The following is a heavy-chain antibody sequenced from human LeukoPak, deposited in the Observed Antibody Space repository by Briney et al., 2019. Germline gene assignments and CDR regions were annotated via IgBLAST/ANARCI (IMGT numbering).Heavy chain of an antibody. J-gene: IGHJ4*02. D-gene: IGHD6-6*01. V-gene: IGHV1-2*02. CDR3: ASAIRAARTYYFDY. CDR2: INPNSGGT. Sequence: ASVKVSCKASGYTFTGYYMHWVRQAPGQGLEWMGWINPNSGGTNYAQKFQGRVTMTRDTSISTAYMELSRLRSDDTAVCYCASAIRAARTYYFDYWGQGTLVTVSS. CDR1: GYTFTGYY.